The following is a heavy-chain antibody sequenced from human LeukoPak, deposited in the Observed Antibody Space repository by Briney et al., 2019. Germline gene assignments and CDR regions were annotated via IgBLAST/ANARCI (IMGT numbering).Heavy chain of an antibody. Sequence: ASVKVSCKASGYTFTSHGISWVRQAPGQGLEWMGWISAYNGNTNYAQKLQGRVTMTTDTSTSTAYMELRSLRSDDTAVYYCARDRTIQDYFDYWGQGTLVTVSS. J-gene: IGHJ4*02. V-gene: IGHV1-18*01. CDR1: GYTFTSHG. CDR3: ARDRTIQDYFDY. D-gene: IGHD5-24*01. CDR2: ISAYNGNT.